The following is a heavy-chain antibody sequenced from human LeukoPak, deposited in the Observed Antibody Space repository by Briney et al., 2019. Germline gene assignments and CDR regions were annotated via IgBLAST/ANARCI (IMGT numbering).Heavy chain of an antibody. D-gene: IGHD3-22*01. CDR2: ISWNSGSI. V-gene: IGHV3-9*01. J-gene: IGHJ4*02. CDR3: AKDGTYDSSGYYPHPFDY. CDR1: GFTFDDYA. Sequence: GGSLRLSCAASGFTFDDYAMHWVRQAPGKGLEWVSGISWNSGSIGYADSVKGRFTISRDNAKNSLYLQMNSLRAEDTALYYCAKDGTYDSSGYYPHPFDYWGQGTLVTVSS.